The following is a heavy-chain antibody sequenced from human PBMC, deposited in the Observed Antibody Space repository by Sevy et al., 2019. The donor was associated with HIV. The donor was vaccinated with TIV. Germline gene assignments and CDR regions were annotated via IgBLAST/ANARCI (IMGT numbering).Heavy chain of an antibody. CDR2: IGAYNRNR. V-gene: IGHV1-18*01. Sequence: ALVKVSCKASGYTFASEGISWVRQAPGQGLEWMGWIGAYNRNRNSAQKFQTRVTLTIDRSTRTAFMELRGLRSDDTAMYYCARVPTYYYGSATYFESWGQGTLVTVSS. CDR3: ARVPTYYYGSATYFES. CDR1: GYTFASEG. J-gene: IGHJ4*02. D-gene: IGHD3-10*01.